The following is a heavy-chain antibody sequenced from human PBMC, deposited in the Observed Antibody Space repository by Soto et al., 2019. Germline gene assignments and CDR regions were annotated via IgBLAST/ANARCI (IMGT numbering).Heavy chain of an antibody. CDR2: ISWDGGST. J-gene: IGHJ6*02. CDR3: ARDGYDYYYYYGLDV. V-gene: IGHV3-43*01. D-gene: IGHD5-12*01. CDR1: GFPFDDYT. Sequence: DVQLVESGGAVVQPGGSLRLSCAASGFPFDDYTMHWVRQAPGKGLEWVSLISWDGGSTDYADSVKGRFTISRDNSKKSLFLEMNRLRTEDTALYYCARDGYDYYYYYGLDVWGQGTTVTVSS.